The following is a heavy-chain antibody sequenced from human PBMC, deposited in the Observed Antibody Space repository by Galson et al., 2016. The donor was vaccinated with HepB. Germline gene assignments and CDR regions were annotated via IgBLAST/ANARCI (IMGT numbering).Heavy chain of an antibody. V-gene: IGHV3-30*03. J-gene: IGHJ4*02. CDR2: IAYDGSIK. Sequence: SLRLSCAASGFTFSQYGMHWVRQAPGKGLEWVAVIAYDGSIKHYADSVKGRFTVTRDNSRNTLELQVDSLRAEDTAVYYCAREFFEHAGPNYFDYWGQGALVTVSS. CDR1: GFTFSQYG. D-gene: IGHD2-21*01. CDR3: AREFFEHAGPNYFDY.